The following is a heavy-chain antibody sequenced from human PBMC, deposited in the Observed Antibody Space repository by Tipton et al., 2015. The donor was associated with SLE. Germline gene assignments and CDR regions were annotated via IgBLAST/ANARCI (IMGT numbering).Heavy chain of an antibody. Sequence: SLRLSCAASGFTFSSYGMHWVRQAPGKGLEWVAVISYDGSNKYYADSVKGRFTISRDNSKNTLYLQMNSLRAEDTAVYYCAEDHGGLGVPGAFGIWGQGRMVTVSS. CDR1: GFTFSSYG. J-gene: IGHJ3*02. D-gene: IGHD3-16*01. CDR2: ISYDGSNK. V-gene: IGHV3-30*18. CDR3: AEDHGGLGVPGAFGI.